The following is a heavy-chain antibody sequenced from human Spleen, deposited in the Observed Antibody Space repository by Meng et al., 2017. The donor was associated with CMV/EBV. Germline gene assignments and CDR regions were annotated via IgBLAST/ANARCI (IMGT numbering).Heavy chain of an antibody. CDR1: GFTFRSYS. V-gene: IGHV3-48*03. J-gene: IGHJ4*02. D-gene: IGHD3-16*01. CDR3: ARLRFVYGGDH. CDR2: ISSSGSTI. Sequence: GGSLRLSCLASGFTFRSYSMNWVRQAPGKGLEWLAYISSSGSTIYYADSVKGRFTISRDNAKNSLYLQMNSLRAEGTAVYYCARLRFVYGGDHWGQGTLVTVSS.